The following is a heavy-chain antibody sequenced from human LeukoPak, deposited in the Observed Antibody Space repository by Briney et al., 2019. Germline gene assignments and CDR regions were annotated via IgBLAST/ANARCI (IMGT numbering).Heavy chain of an antibody. CDR3: AISYSSSWYWFDY. CDR2: IYTSGST. Sequence: SETLSLTCTVSGGSISSGSYYWSWIRQPAGKGLEWIGRIYTSGSTNYNPSLKSRVTISVDTSKNQFSLKLSSVTAADTAVYYCAISYSSSWYWFDYWGQGTLVTVSS. D-gene: IGHD6-13*01. CDR1: GGSISSGSYY. V-gene: IGHV4-61*02. J-gene: IGHJ4*02.